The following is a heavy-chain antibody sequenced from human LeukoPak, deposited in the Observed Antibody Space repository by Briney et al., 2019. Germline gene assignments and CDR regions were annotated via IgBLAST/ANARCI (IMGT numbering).Heavy chain of an antibody. Sequence: ASVKVSCKASGGSFSNYIITWIRQAPGQGLEWVGWISAYNGNTNYAQKLQGRVTMTTDTSTSTAYMDLRSLRSDDTAVYYCARVRNSGFRYVDSWGQGTLVTVSS. D-gene: IGHD5-12*01. J-gene: IGHJ4*02. CDR1: GGSFSNYI. CDR2: ISAYNGNT. V-gene: IGHV1-18*01. CDR3: ARVRNSGFRYVDS.